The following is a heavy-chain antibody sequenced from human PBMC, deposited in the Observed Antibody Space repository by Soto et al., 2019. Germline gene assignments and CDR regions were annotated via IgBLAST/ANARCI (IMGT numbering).Heavy chain of an antibody. CDR2: IDFSGSI. D-gene: IGHD5-12*01. V-gene: IGHV4-39*01. CDR3: ARPRSGLRHDAFDI. J-gene: IGHJ3*02. Sequence: SETLSLTCTVSGGSLSSSSYYRGWLRQPPGKGLEWIGSIDFSGSIYYNSSLQSRVTISVDRSKNQFSVNLSSATAADTAVYYCARPRSGLRHDAFDIWGQGTMVPVSS. CDR1: GGSLSSSSYY.